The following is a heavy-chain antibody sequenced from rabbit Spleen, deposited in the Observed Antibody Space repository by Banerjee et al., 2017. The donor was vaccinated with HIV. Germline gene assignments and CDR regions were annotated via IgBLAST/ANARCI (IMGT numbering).Heavy chain of an antibody. J-gene: IGHJ4*01. D-gene: IGHD6-1*01. CDR2: IYPDYGST. CDR3: ARAIYVGFAGYGYAPHYFNL. CDR1: GFDFNKYG. Sequence: QEQLVESGGGLVQPGGSLKLSCKASGFDFNKYGVSWVRQAPGKGLEWIAYIYPDYGSTDYASWVNGRFTISLDNAQNTVFLQMTSLTAADTATYFCARAIYVGFAGYGYAPHYFNLWGPGTIVTVS. V-gene: IGHV1S47*01.